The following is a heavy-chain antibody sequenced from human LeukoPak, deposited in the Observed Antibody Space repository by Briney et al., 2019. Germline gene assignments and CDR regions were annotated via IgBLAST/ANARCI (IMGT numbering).Heavy chain of an antibody. D-gene: IGHD5-12*01. V-gene: IGHV1-18*01. CDR1: GYTFTSYG. J-gene: IGHJ3*02. Sequence: GASVKVSCKASGYTFTSYGISWVRQAPGQGLEWMGWISAYNGNTNYAQKLQGRVTITADESTSTAYMELSSLRSEDTAVYYCARVPPRGYDSLEAFDIWGQGTMVTVSS. CDR2: ISAYNGNT. CDR3: ARVPPRGYDSLEAFDI.